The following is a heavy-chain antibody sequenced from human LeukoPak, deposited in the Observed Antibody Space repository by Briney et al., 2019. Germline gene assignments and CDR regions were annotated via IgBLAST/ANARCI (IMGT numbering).Heavy chain of an antibody. CDR3: ASRNLRGYSLRSYNWFDP. D-gene: IGHD5-18*01. V-gene: IGHV4-34*01. J-gene: IGHJ5*02. CDR1: GGSFNGYY. Sequence: NTSETLSLTCAVYGGSFNGYYWSWIRQPPGKGLEWIGEINHSGSTNYNPSLKSRVTISVDTSKNQFSLKLSSVTAADTAVYYCASRNLRGYSLRSYNWFDPWGQGTLVTVSS. CDR2: INHSGST.